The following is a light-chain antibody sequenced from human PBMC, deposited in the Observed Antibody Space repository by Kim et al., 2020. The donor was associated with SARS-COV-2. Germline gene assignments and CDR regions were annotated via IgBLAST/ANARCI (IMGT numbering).Light chain of an antibody. Sequence: STLCASGGDRVTITCRASQSISGWLAWYQQKPGKAPKLLIYHASSLESGVPSRFSGSGSGTEFTLTINSLQPDDFATYYCQHLGTFGLGTKVEIK. CDR3: QHLGT. CDR1: QSISGW. V-gene: IGKV1-5*01. J-gene: IGKJ1*01. CDR2: HAS.